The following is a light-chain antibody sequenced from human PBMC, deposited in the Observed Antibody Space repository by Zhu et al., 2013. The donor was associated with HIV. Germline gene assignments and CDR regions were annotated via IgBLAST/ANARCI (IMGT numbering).Light chain of an antibody. CDR1: SSNIGKNY. Sequence: QSVLTQPPSVSAAPGQKVTISCSGSSSNIGKNYVSWYQQVPGAAPKLLIYDNNKRPSGIPDRFSGSKSGTSATLDITGLQTGDEADYYCGTWDNSLSAVFGGGTKLTVL. CDR3: GTWDNSLSAV. V-gene: IGLV1-51*01. CDR2: DNN. J-gene: IGLJ3*02.